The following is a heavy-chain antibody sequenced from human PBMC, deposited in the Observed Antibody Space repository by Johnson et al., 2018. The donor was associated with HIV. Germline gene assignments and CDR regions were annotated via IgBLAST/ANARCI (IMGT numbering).Heavy chain of an antibody. CDR2: INWNGAIT. D-gene: IGHD2-2*03. J-gene: IGHJ3*02. CDR1: GFTFHDYA. CDR3: AREGWMLDRNDAFGI. Sequence: VQLVESGGGVVRPGGSLRLSCAASGFTFHDYAMSWVRQAPGKGLEWVSGINWNGAITGYAGSVKGRFILSRDNSKNTLYLQMNSLRAEDTAVYYCAREGWMLDRNDAFGICGQGTMVTVSS. V-gene: IGHV3-20*04.